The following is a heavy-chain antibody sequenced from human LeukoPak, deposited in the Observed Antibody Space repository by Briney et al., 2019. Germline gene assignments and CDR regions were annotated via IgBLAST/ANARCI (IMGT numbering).Heavy chain of an antibody. CDR2: ISGSGGST. D-gene: IGHD6-19*01. Sequence: GGSLRLSCAASGFTFSSYAMSWVRQAPGKGLEWVSAISGSGGSTYYADSVKGRFTISRDNSKNTLYLQMNSLRAEDTAVYYCAEDRAPDSSGWYDWFDPWGQGTLVTVSS. CDR3: AEDRAPDSSGWYDWFDP. J-gene: IGHJ5*02. V-gene: IGHV3-23*01. CDR1: GFTFSSYA.